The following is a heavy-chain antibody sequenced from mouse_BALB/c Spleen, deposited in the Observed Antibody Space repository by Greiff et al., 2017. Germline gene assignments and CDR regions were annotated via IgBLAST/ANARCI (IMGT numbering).Heavy chain of an antibody. J-gene: IGHJ4*01. CDR2: IYPGSGST. Sequence: LQQPGSELVRPGASVKLSCKASGYTFTSYWMHWVKQRPGQGLEWIGNIYPGSGSTNYDEKFKSKATLTVDTSSSTAYMQLSSLTSEDSAVYYCTRDEYYYAMDYWCQGTSVTVSS. V-gene: IGHV1S22*01. CDR3: TRDEYYYAMDY. CDR1: GYTFTSYW.